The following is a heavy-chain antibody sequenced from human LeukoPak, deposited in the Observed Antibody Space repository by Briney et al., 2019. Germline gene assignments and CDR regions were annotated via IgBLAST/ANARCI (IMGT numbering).Heavy chain of an antibody. CDR1: GYTFTSYY. V-gene: IGHV1-46*01. CDR2: IDPSGGST. D-gene: IGHD4-23*01. CDR3: ARVDYGGNSGYYFDY. J-gene: IGHJ4*02. Sequence: GASVKVPCKASGYTFTSYYMHWVRQAPGQGLEWMGIIDPSGGSTSYAQKFQGRVTMTRDMSTSTVYMELSSLRSEDTAVYYCARVDYGGNSGYYFDYWGQGTLVTVSS.